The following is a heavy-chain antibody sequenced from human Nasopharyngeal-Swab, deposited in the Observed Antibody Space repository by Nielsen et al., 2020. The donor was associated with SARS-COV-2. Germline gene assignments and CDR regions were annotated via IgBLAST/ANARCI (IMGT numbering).Heavy chain of an antibody. V-gene: IGHV3-30-3*01. J-gene: IGHJ4*02. CDR1: GFTFSSYA. CDR3: ARERTSGIVGALPLYYFDY. CDR2: ISYDGSNK. Sequence: GESLKISCAASGFTFSSYAMHWVRQAPGKGLEWVAVISYDGSNKYYADSVKGRFTISRDNAKNSLYLRMTSLRDDDTAVYFCARERTSGIVGALPLYYFDYWGQGTLVTVSS. D-gene: IGHD1-26*01.